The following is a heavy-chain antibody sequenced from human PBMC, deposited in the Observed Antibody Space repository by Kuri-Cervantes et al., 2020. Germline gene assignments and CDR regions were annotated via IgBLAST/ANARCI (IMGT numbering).Heavy chain of an antibody. CDR1: GYRFSTDW. CDR3: ARRGSGWYQNFDY. J-gene: IGHJ4*02. Sequence: GESLKISCKGFGYRFSTDWIVWVRQMPGKGLEWMGIIYPGDSDTRYSPSFQGQVTISADKSISTAYLQWSSLKASDTAMYYCARRGSGWYQNFDYWGQGTLVTVSS. D-gene: IGHD6-19*01. V-gene: IGHV5-51*01. CDR2: IYPGDSDT.